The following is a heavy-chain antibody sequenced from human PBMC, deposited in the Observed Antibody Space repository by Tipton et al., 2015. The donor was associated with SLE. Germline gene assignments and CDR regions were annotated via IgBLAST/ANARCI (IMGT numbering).Heavy chain of an antibody. J-gene: IGHJ6*03. CDR3: ARAAAGYYYYYYMDV. V-gene: IGHV3-13*01. Sequence: SLRLSCAASGFTFSSYDMHWVRQATGKGLEWVSAIGTAGDTYYPGSVKGRLTISRENDKNSLYLQMNSLRAGDTAVYYCARAAAGYYYYYYMDVWGKGTTVTVSS. CDR2: IGTAGDT. D-gene: IGHD6-13*01. CDR1: GFTFSSYD.